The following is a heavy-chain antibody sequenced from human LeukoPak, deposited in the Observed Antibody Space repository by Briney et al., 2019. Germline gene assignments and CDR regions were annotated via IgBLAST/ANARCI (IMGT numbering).Heavy chain of an antibody. CDR1: GGSINGYF. D-gene: IGHD1-14*01. Sequence: PSETLSLTCTVSGGSINGYFCTWLRQSAGAGLECIGRIHTSGTTYYNPSLKSRVSMSVDTSNNKFSLRLNSVTAADTAVYYCARDPAGHGRYFDYWGQGVLVTVSS. CDR2: IHTSGTT. J-gene: IGHJ4*02. CDR3: ARDPAGHGRYFDY. V-gene: IGHV4-4*07.